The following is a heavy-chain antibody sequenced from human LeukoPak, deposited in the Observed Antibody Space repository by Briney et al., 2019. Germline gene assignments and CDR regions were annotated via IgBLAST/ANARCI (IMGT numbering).Heavy chain of an antibody. J-gene: IGHJ4*02. V-gene: IGHV3-7*01. D-gene: IGHD2-15*01. CDR2: IKQDGSEK. Sequence: PGGSLRLSCAASGFTFSSYEMNWVRQAPGKGLEWVANIKQDGSEKYYVDSVKGRFTISRDNAKNSLYLQMNSLRAEDTAVYYCAREVLLGYWGQGTLVTVSS. CDR3: AREVLLGY. CDR1: GFTFSSYE.